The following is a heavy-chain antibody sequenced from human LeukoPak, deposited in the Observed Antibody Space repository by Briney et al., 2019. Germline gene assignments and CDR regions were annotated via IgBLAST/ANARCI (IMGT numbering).Heavy chain of an antibody. CDR3: AREEDYYDYVWGCHY. V-gene: IGHV1-2*06. Sequence: ASVKVSCKASGYTFTGYHMHWVRQAPGQGLEWMGRINPNSGGTNYAQKFQGRVTMTRDTSISTAYMELSRLRSDDTAVYYCAREEDYYDYVWGCHYWGQGTLVTVSS. CDR2: INPNSGGT. J-gene: IGHJ4*02. CDR1: GYTFTGYH. D-gene: IGHD3-16*01.